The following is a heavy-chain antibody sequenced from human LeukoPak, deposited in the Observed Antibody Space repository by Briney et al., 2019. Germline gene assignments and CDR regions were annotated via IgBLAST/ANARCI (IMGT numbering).Heavy chain of an antibody. V-gene: IGHV3-13*04. D-gene: IGHD3-16*01. CDR3: ARGQGWGTFDI. CDR2: IGTAGDT. CDR1: GFTISSYD. J-gene: IGHJ3*02. Sequence: AGSLSLSCAASGFTISSYDMHWVRQGPGKGLEWVSAIGTAGDTYYPGSLKGRFTTSRDNAKNTLYPQLNSLRVADTAVYYCARGQGWGTFDIWGQGTMVTVSS.